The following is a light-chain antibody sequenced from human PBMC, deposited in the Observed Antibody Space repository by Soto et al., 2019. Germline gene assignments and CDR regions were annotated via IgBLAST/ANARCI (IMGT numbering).Light chain of an antibody. J-gene: IGKJ4*01. CDR3: QHRTL. CDR1: QSVDNS. V-gene: IGKV3-11*01. CDR2: DTS. Sequence: EIVLTQSPATLSLSPGERATLSCRASQSVDNSFAWYQQKAGQAPRLLIYDTSNRATGIAARFSGSGSGTDFTLTISSLESEDFAVYYCQHRTLFGGGTKVEIK.